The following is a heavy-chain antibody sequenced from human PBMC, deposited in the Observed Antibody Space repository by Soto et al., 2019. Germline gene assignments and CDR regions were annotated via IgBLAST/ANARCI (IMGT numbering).Heavy chain of an antibody. V-gene: IGHV3-23*01. J-gene: IGHJ3*02. CDR3: VQAGAVIVVDHAFDI. CDR2: ITGSGGST. Sequence: LSCAASGFTFSSYAMSWVRQAPGKGLEWVSAITGSGGSTYYADSVNGRFTISRDNSKNTLYLQMNSLRAEDTAVYYCVQAGAVIVVDHAFDIWGQGTMVTVSS. CDR1: GFTFSSYA. D-gene: IGHD3-22*01.